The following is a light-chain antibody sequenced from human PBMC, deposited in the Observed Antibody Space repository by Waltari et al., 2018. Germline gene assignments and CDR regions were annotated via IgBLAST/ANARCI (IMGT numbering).Light chain of an antibody. CDR2: WAS. CDR1: SVLYSSNNKNY. V-gene: IGKV4-1*01. Sequence: SVLYSSNNKNYLAWYQQKPGQPPKLLIYWASTRESGVPDRFSGSGSGTDFTLTISSLQAEDVAVYYCQQYYSTPLTLGGGTKVEIK. CDR3: QQYYSTPLT. J-gene: IGKJ4*01.